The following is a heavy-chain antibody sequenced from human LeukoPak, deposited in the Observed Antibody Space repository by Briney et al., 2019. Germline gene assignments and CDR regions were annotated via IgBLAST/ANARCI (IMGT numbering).Heavy chain of an antibody. J-gene: IGHJ4*02. V-gene: IGHV3-21*01. Sequence: MAGGSLRLSCAASGFTFSSYSMNWVRQAPGKGLEWVSSISTGSSFIYYADSVKGRFTISRDIAKSSLYLQMNSLRAEDTAVYYCARTDYYDKSIDYWGQGTLVTVSS. CDR3: ARTDYYDKSIDY. D-gene: IGHD3-22*01. CDR2: ISTGSSFI. CDR1: GFTFSSYS.